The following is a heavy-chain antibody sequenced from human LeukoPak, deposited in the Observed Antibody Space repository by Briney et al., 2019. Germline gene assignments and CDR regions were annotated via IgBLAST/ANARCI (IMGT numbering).Heavy chain of an antibody. CDR3: ARVDIVVVPAAIDY. CDR1: GGSFSGYY. CDR2: INHSGST. J-gene: IGHJ4*02. V-gene: IGHV4-34*01. Sequence: SETLSLTCAVYGGSFSGYYWSWIRQPPGRGLEWIGEINHSGSTNYNPSLKSRVTISVDTSKNQFSLKLSSVTAVDTAVYYCARVDIVVVPAAIDYWGQGTLVTVSS. D-gene: IGHD2-2*03.